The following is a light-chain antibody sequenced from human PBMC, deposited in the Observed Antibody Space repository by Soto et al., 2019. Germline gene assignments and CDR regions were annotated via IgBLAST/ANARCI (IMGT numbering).Light chain of an antibody. CDR3: QQYNTWPRT. CDR1: QSISSF. V-gene: IGKV1-39*01. J-gene: IGKJ1*01. Sequence: DIQMTQSPSSLSASVGDRVTITCRASQSISSFLSWYQTKPGKAPKLLIYAASSLHTGVPSRFSGIGSGTEFTLTISSLQSEDFAMYFGQQYNTWPRTFGQGTKVDIK. CDR2: AAS.